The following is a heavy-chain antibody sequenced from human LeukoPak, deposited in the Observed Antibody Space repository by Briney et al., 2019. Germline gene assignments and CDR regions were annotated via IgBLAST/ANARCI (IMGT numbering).Heavy chain of an antibody. CDR2: DSISDIYT. D-gene: IGHD1-14*01. CDR3: ARARSTTNGLFDY. J-gene: IGHJ4*02. V-gene: IGHV3-23*01. CDR1: GFTFTSHW. Sequence: GGSLRLSCVASGFTFTSHWMSWVRQAPGKGLEWISGDSISDIYTHYADSVKGRFTVSRDASKNTLYLDMSSLRAEDTALCYCARARSTTNGLFDYWGQGTLVTVSP.